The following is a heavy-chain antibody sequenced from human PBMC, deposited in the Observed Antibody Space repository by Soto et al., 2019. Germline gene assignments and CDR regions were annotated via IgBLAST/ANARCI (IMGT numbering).Heavy chain of an antibody. D-gene: IGHD5-12*01. CDR2: IVVGSGNT. V-gene: IGHV1-58*01. J-gene: IGHJ4*02. Sequence: VKVSCKASGFTFTSSAVQWVRQARGQRLEWIGWIVVGSGNTNYAQKFQERVTITRDMSTSTAYMELSSLRSEDTAVYYCAARGTADVDIVATISGYYFNYWGQGTLVTVSS. CDR3: AARGTADVDIVATISGYYFNY. CDR1: GFTFTSSA.